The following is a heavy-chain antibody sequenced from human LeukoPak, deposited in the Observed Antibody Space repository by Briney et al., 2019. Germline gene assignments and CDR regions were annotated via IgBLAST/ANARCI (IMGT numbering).Heavy chain of an antibody. J-gene: IGHJ4*02. V-gene: IGHV3-7*01. CDR3: ARDKGGSEDY. Sequence: GSLRPSCAAPGFPFSSNGMSWVRQAPGKGLEGVATIMQDGSEKYYVDSVKGRFTISRDNAKNSLYLQMTSLRAEDTAVYYCARDKGGSEDYWGQGTLVTISS. CDR2: IMQDGSEK. D-gene: IGHD5-12*01. CDR1: GFPFSSNG.